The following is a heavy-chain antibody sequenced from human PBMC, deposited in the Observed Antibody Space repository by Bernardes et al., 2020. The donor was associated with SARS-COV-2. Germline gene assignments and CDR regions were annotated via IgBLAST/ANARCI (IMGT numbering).Heavy chain of an antibody. CDR3: ASGLQGDSTGFEAIDI. D-gene: IGHD6-19*01. CDR2: IYYSGSS. J-gene: IGHJ3*02. CDR1: GGSITSGRYY. Sequence: SETLSLTCTVSGGSITSGRYYWAWIRQPPGKGLEWIGNIYYSGSSYYSPSLKSRVTMSVDTSKNQFSLKLSSVTAADTAVYYCASGLQGDSTGFEAIDIWGLGTMVTVSS. V-gene: IGHV4-39*01.